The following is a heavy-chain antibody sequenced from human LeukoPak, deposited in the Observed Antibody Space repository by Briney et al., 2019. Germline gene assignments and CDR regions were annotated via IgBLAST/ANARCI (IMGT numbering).Heavy chain of an antibody. CDR2: IYSGGST. CDR3: TTDLAPPVDGDYWGC. J-gene: IGHJ4*02. V-gene: IGHV3-53*01. D-gene: IGHD4-17*01. Sequence: GGSLRLSCAASGFTVSSNYMSWVRQAPGKGLEWVSVIYSGGSTYYADSVKGRFTISRDNSKNTLYLQMNSLRAEDTAVYYCTTDLAPPVDGDYWGCWGQGTLVTVSS. CDR1: GFTVSSNY.